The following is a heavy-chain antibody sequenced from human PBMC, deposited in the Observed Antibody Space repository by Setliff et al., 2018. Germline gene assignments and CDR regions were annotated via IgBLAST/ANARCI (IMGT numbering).Heavy chain of an antibody. J-gene: IGHJ5*01. V-gene: IGHV4-39*07. D-gene: IGHD2-2*02. CDR2: INYYGSIFDDGTTYST. Sequence: PSETLSLTCTVSGGSISNSTFYWGWIRQPPGKGLEWIGSINYYGSIFDDGTTYSTYYNPSLKSRVTISIDKSKNQFSLSLTSVTAADTAVYFCARVIPSAPRFDPWGRGILVTVSS. CDR1: GGSISNSTFY. CDR3: ARVIPSAPRFDP.